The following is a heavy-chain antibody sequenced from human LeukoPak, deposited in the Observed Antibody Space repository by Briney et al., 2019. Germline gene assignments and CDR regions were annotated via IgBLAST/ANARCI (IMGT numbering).Heavy chain of an antibody. CDR1: GGSISSSSYY. Sequence: SETLSLTCTVSGGSISSSSYYWGWIRQPPGKGPEWIGSIYYSGSTYYNPSLKSRVTISVDTSKNQFSLKLSSVTAADTVVYYCARAWSIVVVPAATDNWFDPWGQGTLVTVSS. CDR3: ARAWSIVVVPAATDNWFDP. V-gene: IGHV4-39*07. J-gene: IGHJ5*02. CDR2: IYYSGST. D-gene: IGHD2-2*01.